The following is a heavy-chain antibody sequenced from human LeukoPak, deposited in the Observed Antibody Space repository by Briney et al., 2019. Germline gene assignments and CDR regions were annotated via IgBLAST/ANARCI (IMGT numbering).Heavy chain of an antibody. V-gene: IGHV3-64*01. CDR1: GFTFSSYE. CDR3: AREGGYYDSSGYPPLFDY. J-gene: IGHJ4*02. CDR2: ISSNGGST. D-gene: IGHD3-22*01. Sequence: GGSLRLSCAASGFTFSSYEMNWVRQAPGKGLEYVSAISSNGGSTYYANSVKGRFTISRDNSKNTLYLQMGSLRAEDMAVYYCAREGGYYDSSGYPPLFDYWGQGTLVTVSS.